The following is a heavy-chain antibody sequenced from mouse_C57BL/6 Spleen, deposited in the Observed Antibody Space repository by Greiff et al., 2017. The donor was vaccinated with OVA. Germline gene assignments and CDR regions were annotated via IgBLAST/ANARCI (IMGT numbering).Heavy chain of an antibody. CDR1: GYTFTSYW. CDR2: IDPSDSYT. Sequence: QVHVKQPGAELVKPGASVKLSCKASGYTFTSYWMQWVKQRPGQGLEWIGEIDPSDSYTNYNPKFKGKATLTVDTSSSTAYMQLSSLTSEDSAVYYCAKRGGDYWGQGTTLTVSS. V-gene: IGHV1-50*01. J-gene: IGHJ2*01. CDR3: AKRGGDY.